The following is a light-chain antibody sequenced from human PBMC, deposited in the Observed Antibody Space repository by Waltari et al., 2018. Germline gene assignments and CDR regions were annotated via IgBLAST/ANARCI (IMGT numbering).Light chain of an antibody. CDR3: QQYYSTPLT. CDR1: QSVLYSSNNKNY. CDR2: WAS. V-gene: IGKV4-1*01. Sequence: DIVMTQSPDSLAVSLGERATINCKSSQSVLYSSNNKNYFAWYQQKPGQPPKLLIDWASTRESGVPDRFSGSGSGTDFTLTISSLQAEDVAVYYCQQYYSTPLTFGGGTKVEIK. J-gene: IGKJ4*01.